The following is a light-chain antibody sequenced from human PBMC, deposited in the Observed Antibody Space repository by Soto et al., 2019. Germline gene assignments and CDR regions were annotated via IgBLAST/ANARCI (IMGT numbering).Light chain of an antibody. J-gene: IGLJ1*01. CDR2: DVS. V-gene: IGLV2-11*01. CDR1: SRDVGGYNY. Sequence: QSVLTQPRSVSGSPGQSVTISCSGTSRDVGGYNYVSWYQQYPGKAPKLMIYDVSKRPSGVPDRFSGSKSGNTASLTITGLQAEDEADYYCCSYAGRYTDVFGTGTKVTVL. CDR3: CSYAGRYTDV.